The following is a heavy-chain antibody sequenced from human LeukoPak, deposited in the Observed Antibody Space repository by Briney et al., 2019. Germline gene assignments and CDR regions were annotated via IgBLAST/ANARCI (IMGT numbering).Heavy chain of an antibody. CDR3: ARAGYDSSGYYSIDY. V-gene: IGHV4-39*01. D-gene: IGHD3-22*01. Sequence: SETLSLTCTVSGGSISSSSYYWGWIRQPPGKGLEWIGSIYYSGSTYYNPSLKSRVTISVDTSKNQFSLKLSSVTAADTAVYYCARAGYDSSGYYSIDYWGQGTLVTVSS. CDR2: IYYSGST. CDR1: GGSISSSSYY. J-gene: IGHJ4*02.